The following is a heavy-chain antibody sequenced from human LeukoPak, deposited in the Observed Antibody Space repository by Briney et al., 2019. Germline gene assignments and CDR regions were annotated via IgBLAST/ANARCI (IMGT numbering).Heavy chain of an antibody. CDR1: GFTFSSYG. CDR2: IRYDGSNK. CDR3: ARRGATTGAFDI. V-gene: IGHV3-30*02. J-gene: IGHJ3*02. Sequence: PGGSLRLSCAASGFTFSSYGMHWVRQAPGKGLDWVAFIRYDGSNKYYADSVKGRFTISRDNSKNTLYLQMNSLRAEDTAVYYCARRGATTGAFDIWGQGTMVTISS. D-gene: IGHD1-26*01.